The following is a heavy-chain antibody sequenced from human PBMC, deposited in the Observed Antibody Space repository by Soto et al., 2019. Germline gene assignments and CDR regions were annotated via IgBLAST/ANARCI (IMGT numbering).Heavy chain of an antibody. D-gene: IGHD3-10*01. CDR3: ATSYGSGYRAFDY. V-gene: IGHV1-69*02. CDR2: VKPILSMS. CDR1: WDTLRCDT. Sequence: SFRASCMASWDTLRCDTSNWVRHATSLGLEWMRRVKPILSMSNHAQKLQGRVTMTADKSTSTAYMELRSLRSEDTAFYYCATSYGSGYRAFDYWGQGAQVTVSS. J-gene: IGHJ4*02.